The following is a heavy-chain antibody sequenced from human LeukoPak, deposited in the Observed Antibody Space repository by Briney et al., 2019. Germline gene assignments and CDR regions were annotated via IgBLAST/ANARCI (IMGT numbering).Heavy chain of an antibody. CDR1: GYTFTSYG. CDR2: MNPNSGNT. D-gene: IGHD3-10*01. V-gene: IGHV1-8*02. J-gene: IGHJ4*02. CDR3: AMTLGIPRSYSVYH. Sequence: ASVKVSCKASGYTFTSYGISWVRQAPGQGLEWMGWMNPNSGNTGYAQKFQGRVTMTRNTSISTAYMELSSLRSEDTAVYYCAMTLGIPRSYSVYHWGQGTLVTVSS.